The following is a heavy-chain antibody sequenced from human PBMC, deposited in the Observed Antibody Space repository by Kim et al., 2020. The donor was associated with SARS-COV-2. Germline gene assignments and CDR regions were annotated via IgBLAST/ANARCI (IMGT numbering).Heavy chain of an antibody. CDR2: INHSGST. D-gene: IGHD2-2*01. CDR3: ARGSPYCSSTSCYWDYYYGMDV. CDR1: GGSFSGYY. V-gene: IGHV4-34*01. J-gene: IGHJ6*02. Sequence: SETLSLTCAVYGGSFSGYYWSWIRQPPGKGLEWIGEINHSGSTNYNPSLKSRVTISVDTSKNQFSLKLSSVTAADTAVYYCARGSPYCSSTSCYWDYYYGMDVWGQGTTVTVSS.